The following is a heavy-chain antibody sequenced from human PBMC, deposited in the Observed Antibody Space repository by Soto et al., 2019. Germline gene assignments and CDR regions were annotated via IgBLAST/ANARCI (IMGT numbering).Heavy chain of an antibody. Sequence: GGSLRLSCAASGFTFSSYGMHWVRKAPGKGLEWVAVIWYDGSNKYYADSVKGRFTISRDNSKNTLYLQMNSLRAEDTAVYYCARDSGDIVVVPASTGGLYGMDVWGQGTTVTVSS. CDR1: GFTFSSYG. D-gene: IGHD2-2*01. V-gene: IGHV3-33*01. CDR2: IWYDGSNK. J-gene: IGHJ6*02. CDR3: ARDSGDIVVVPASTGGLYGMDV.